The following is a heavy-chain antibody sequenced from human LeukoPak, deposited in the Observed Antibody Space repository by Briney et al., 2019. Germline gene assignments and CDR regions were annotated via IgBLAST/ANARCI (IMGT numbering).Heavy chain of an antibody. CDR2: INHSGST. D-gene: IGHD3-9*01. CDR3: ARGLGRLTYDILTGYRYYFDY. J-gene: IGHJ4*02. Sequence: XIRQPPXXXLXXXGEINHSGSTNYNPSLKSRVTISVDTSKNQFSLKLSSVTAADTAVYYCARGLGRLTYDILTGYRYYFDYWGQGTLVTVSS. V-gene: IGHV4-34*01.